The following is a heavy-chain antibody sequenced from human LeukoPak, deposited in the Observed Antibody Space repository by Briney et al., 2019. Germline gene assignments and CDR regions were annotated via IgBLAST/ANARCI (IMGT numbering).Heavy chain of an antibody. Sequence: SETLSLTCSVSGDSISSYYWTWIRQPAGKGLEWIGRFYPSGSTNYNPSLKSRVTMPADTSKNQFSLKLRSVTVADTAVYYCAKGTDYYDSSGYSHGPFDIWSQGTMVTVSS. CDR1: GDSISSYY. D-gene: IGHD3-22*01. J-gene: IGHJ3*02. CDR3: AKGTDYYDSSGYSHGPFDI. V-gene: IGHV4-4*07. CDR2: FYPSGST.